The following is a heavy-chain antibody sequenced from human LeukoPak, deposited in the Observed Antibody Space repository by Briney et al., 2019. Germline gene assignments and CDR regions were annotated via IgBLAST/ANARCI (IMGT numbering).Heavy chain of an antibody. Sequence: GESLKISCKGSGYSFTSYWIGRVRQMPGKGLEWMGIIYPGDSDTRYSPSFQGQVTISADKSISTAYLQWSSLKASDTAMYYCARHSGQVVEQVGAINMGDAFDIWGQGTMVTVSS. CDR3: ARHSGQVVEQVGAINMGDAFDI. D-gene: IGHD1-26*01. J-gene: IGHJ3*02. CDR2: IYPGDSDT. V-gene: IGHV5-51*01. CDR1: GYSFTSYW.